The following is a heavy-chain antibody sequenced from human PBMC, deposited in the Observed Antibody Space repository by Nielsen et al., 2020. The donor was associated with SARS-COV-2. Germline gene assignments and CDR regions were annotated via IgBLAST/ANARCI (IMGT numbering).Heavy chain of an antibody. V-gene: IGHV4-39*01. J-gene: IGHJ6*02. CDR1: GGSISSSSYY. CDR3: ARPGRYCSSTSCYSYYYGMDV. Sequence: GSLRLSCTVSGGSISSSSYYWGWIRQPPGKGLEWIGSIYYSGSTYYNPSLKSRVTISVDTSKNQFSLKLSSVTAADTAVYYCARPGRYCSSTSCYSYYYGMDVWGQGTTVTVSS. D-gene: IGHD2-2*01. CDR2: IYYSGST.